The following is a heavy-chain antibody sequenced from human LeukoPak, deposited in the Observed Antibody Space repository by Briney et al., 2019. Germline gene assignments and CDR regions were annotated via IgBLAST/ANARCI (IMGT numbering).Heavy chain of an antibody. CDR2: IKQDGSEK. CDR1: GFTLSSHW. Sequence: PGGSLRLSCAASGFTLSSHWMSWVRQAPGKGREWVANIKQDGSEKYYVDSVKGRFTISRDNAKNSLYLQMNSLRAEDTAVYYCARVYCSGGSCYSDNDAFDIWGQGTMVTVSS. J-gene: IGHJ3*02. D-gene: IGHD2-15*01. CDR3: ARVYCSGGSCYSDNDAFDI. V-gene: IGHV3-7*01.